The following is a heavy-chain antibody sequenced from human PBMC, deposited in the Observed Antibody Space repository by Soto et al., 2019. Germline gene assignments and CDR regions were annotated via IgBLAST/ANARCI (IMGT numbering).Heavy chain of an antibody. V-gene: IGHV3-48*01. D-gene: IGHD3-10*01. CDR1: GFTFSSYS. CDR2: ISSSSSTI. CDR3: ARDRGPTYYYGSGSYYVFDY. J-gene: IGHJ4*02. Sequence: GGSLRLSCAASGFTFSSYSMNWVRQAPGKGLERVSYISSSSSTIYYADSVKGRFTISRDNAKNSLYLQMNSLRAEDTAVYYCARDRGPTYYYGSGSYYVFDYWGQGTLVTVSS.